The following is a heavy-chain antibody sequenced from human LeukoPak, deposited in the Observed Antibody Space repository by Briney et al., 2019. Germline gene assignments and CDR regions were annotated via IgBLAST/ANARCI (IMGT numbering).Heavy chain of an antibody. CDR3: ARGTSYYYYMDV. Sequence: SETLSPTCTVSGGSISSYYWSWIRQPPGKGLEWIGYIYYSGSTNYNPSLKSRVTISVDTSKNQFSLKLSSVTAADTAVYYCARGTSYYYYMDVWGKGTTVTVSS. V-gene: IGHV4-59*01. CDR1: GGSISSYY. CDR2: IYYSGST. J-gene: IGHJ6*03.